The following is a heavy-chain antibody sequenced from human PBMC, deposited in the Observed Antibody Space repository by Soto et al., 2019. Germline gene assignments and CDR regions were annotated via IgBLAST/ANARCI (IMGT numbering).Heavy chain of an antibody. Sequence: QVQFVQSGAEVKKPGASVKVSCKASGYIFTNYAMHWVRQAPDQRLEWMGGINAGNGNTKYSQRFQGRVTITRDTSASTAYMELSSLRSEDTAVYYCARGPGGPDGPGDYWGQGTLVTVSS. D-gene: IGHD2-15*01. CDR1: GYIFTNYA. V-gene: IGHV1-3*01. CDR3: ARGPGGPDGPGDY. CDR2: INAGNGNT. J-gene: IGHJ4*02.